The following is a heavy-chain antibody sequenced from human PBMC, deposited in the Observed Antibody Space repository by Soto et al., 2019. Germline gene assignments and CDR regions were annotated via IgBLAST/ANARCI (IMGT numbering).Heavy chain of an antibody. CDR1: GFTFSSYS. CDR3: ARDKEGLVATTFDY. CDR2: ISGSGSYI. J-gene: IGHJ4*02. V-gene: IGHV3-21*01. D-gene: IGHD5-12*01. Sequence: EVQLVESGGGLVKPGGSLRLSCAASGFTFSSYSMNWVRQAPGKGLEWVSSISGSGSYIYHADSVKGRFTISRDNAKNSLYLQMNILRAEDTAVYYCARDKEGLVATTFDYWGQGTLVTVSS.